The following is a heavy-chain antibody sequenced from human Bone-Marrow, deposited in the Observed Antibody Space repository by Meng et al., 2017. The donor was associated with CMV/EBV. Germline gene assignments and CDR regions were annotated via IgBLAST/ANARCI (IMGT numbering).Heavy chain of an antibody. CDR2: IYSGGST. Sequence: GESLKISCTASGFSVSSNYMNWVRQAPGKGLEWVSVIYSGGSTYYADSVKGRFTISRDNSKNTLYLQMNSLRAEDTAVYYCARGYSYGYDYYYYYGMDVWGQGTTVTVSS. D-gene: IGHD5-18*01. V-gene: IGHV3-66*02. J-gene: IGHJ6*02. CDR1: GFSVSSNY. CDR3: ARGYSYGYDYYYYYGMDV.